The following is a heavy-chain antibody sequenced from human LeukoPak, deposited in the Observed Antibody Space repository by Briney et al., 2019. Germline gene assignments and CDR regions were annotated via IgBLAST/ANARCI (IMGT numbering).Heavy chain of an antibody. D-gene: IGHD3-10*01. Sequence: PSETLSLTCSVSGGAIGSDGYYWNWIRQHPGKGLEWIGYIHYSGSASYNPSLKSRVTISVDTSKNQFSLRLSSVTAADTAVYYCARGSYYGFSGDSWGQGSPVTVSS. J-gene: IGHJ4*02. CDR1: GGAIGSDGYY. CDR2: IHYSGSA. V-gene: IGHV4-31*03. CDR3: ARGSYYGFSGDS.